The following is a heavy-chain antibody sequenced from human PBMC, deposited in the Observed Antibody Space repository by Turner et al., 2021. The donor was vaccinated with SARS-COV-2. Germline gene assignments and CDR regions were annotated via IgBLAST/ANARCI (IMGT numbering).Heavy chain of an antibody. D-gene: IGHD2-15*01. CDR2: MYYSGST. CDR1: GGSISSSSYY. V-gene: IGHV4-39*01. CDR3: ARRSSRLGNWYFDL. Sequence: QLQLQESGPGLVKPSETLSLTCTVSGGSISSSSYYWGWIRQPPGKGLEWIGSMYYSGSTYYNPSLKSRVNISVDTSKNQFSLKLSSVTAADTAVYYCARRSSRLGNWYFDLWGRGTLVTVSS. J-gene: IGHJ2*01.